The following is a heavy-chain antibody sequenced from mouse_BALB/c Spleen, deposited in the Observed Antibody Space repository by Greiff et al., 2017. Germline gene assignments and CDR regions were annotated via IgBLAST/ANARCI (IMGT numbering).Heavy chain of an antibody. CDR2: ISSGGSYT. CDR1: GFTFSSYT. CDR3: TRVDGYYYAMDY. J-gene: IGHJ4*01. V-gene: IGHV5-6-4*01. D-gene: IGHD2-3*01. Sequence: EVQRVESGGGLVKPGGSLKLSCAASGFTFSSYTMSWVRQTPEKRLEWVATISSGGSYTYYPDSVKGRFTISRDNAKNTLYLQMSSLKSEDTAMYYCTRVDGYYYAMDYWGQGTSVTVSS.